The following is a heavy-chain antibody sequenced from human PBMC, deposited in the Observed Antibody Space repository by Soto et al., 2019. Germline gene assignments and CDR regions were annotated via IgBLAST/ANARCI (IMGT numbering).Heavy chain of an antibody. J-gene: IGHJ6*01. D-gene: IGHD2-21*02. CDR3: AGDSTAGAIYPGVCYFSQDV. Sequence: PGGSLRLSCAASGFTFSGYAMSWVRQAPGKGREWVSAISGSGGSTYYADSVKGRFTISRDNFQNTLYLQMDSLRAEDTAMYYCAGDSTAGAIYPGVCYFSQDVWGRGTTVTDS. CDR1: GFTFSGYA. V-gene: IGHV3-23*01. CDR2: ISGSGGST.